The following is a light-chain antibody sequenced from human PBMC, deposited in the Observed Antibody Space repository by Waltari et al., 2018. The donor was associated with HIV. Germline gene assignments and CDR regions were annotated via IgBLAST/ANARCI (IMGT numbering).Light chain of an antibody. V-gene: IGKV3-11*01. CDR3: QQRSNWPLT. CDR2: EAF. CDR1: QSVRSL. Sequence: DIVFKQSPATLSSSPGESATLSGRASQSVRSLLGWYQQKPGQAPRLLIYEAFNRATGTPARFSGSGSGTDFTLTISSLEPEDFAVYYCQQRSNWPLTFGGGTKVEIK. J-gene: IGKJ4*01.